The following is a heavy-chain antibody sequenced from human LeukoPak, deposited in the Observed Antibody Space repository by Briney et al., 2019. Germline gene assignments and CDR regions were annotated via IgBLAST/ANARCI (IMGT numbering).Heavy chain of an antibody. V-gene: IGHV3-30*02. CDR3: AKLPTLLPTSGGIAARRGDAFDI. J-gene: IGHJ3*02. CDR2: IRYDGGNK. D-gene: IGHD6-6*01. CDR1: GFTFSSYG. Sequence: PGGSLRLSCAASGFTFSSYGMHWVRQAPGKGLEWVAFIRYDGGNKYYADSVKGRFTISRDNSKNTLYLQMNSLRAEDTAVYYCAKLPTLLPTSGGIAARRGDAFDIWGQGTMVTVSS.